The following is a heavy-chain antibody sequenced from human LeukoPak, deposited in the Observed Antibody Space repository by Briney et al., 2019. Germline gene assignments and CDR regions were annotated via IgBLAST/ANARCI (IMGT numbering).Heavy chain of an antibody. CDR2: ISSDGSNK. Sequence: GGSLRLSCAASGFTFSSYAIPWVRQAPGKGLGWVAGISSDGSNKYYADSVKGRFTVSRDNSKNTLYLQMNSLRAEDTAVYYCARDASRYSYGLQFDYWGQGTLVTVSS. CDR3: ARDASRYSYGLQFDY. D-gene: IGHD5-18*01. V-gene: IGHV3-30-3*01. CDR1: GFTFSSYA. J-gene: IGHJ4*02.